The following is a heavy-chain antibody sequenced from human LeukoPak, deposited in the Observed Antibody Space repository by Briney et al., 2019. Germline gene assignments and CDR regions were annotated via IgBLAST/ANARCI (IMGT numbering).Heavy chain of an antibody. CDR2: ISSSSSYI. CDR1: GFTFSSYA. D-gene: IGHD5-24*01. CDR3: ARDFAGDGYRY. Sequence: PGGSLRLSCAASGFTFSSYAMSWVRQAPGKGLEWVSSISSSSSYIYYADSVKGRFTISRDNAKNSLYLQMNSLRAEDTAVYYCARDFAGDGYRYWGQGTLVTVSS. J-gene: IGHJ4*02. V-gene: IGHV3-21*01.